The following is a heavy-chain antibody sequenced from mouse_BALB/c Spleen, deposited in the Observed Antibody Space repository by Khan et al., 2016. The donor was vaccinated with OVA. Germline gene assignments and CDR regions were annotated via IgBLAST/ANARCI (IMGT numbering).Heavy chain of an antibody. V-gene: IGHV1-20*02. Sequence: VQLQQSGPELVKPGASVKISCKASGYSFTGYFMNWVMQSHGKRLEWIGRINPHIGETFYNQKFTGKATLTVDESSSKAHMELRSLASEDSAVYYCTRIYGSDFDYWGQGTTLTVSS. CDR3: TRIYGSDFDY. CDR1: GYSFTGYF. J-gene: IGHJ2*01. D-gene: IGHD1-1*01. CDR2: INPHIGET.